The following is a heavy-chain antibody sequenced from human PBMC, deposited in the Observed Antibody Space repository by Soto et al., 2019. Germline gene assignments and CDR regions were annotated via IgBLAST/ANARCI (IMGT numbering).Heavy chain of an antibody. CDR3: ARERGYCSGGSCPVDY. J-gene: IGHJ4*02. Sequence: SETLSLTCTVSGGSISSSSYYWGWIRQPPGKGLEWIGSIYYSGSTYYNPSLKSRVTISVDTSKNQFSLKLSSVTAADTAVYYCARERGYCSGGSCPVDYWGQGALVTVSS. V-gene: IGHV4-39*02. CDR2: IYYSGST. D-gene: IGHD2-15*01. CDR1: GGSISSSSYY.